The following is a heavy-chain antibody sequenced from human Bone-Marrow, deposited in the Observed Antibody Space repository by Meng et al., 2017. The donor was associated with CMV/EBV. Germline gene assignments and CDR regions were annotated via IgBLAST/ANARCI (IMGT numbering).Heavy chain of an antibody. Sequence: GESLKISCLASGFTFSRYSMDWVRHVPGKGLEWVASITATSDYIHYGDSVRGRFTISRDNAKNSLSLQMDGLRVEDTGVYFCARDPLFSSHVPYFDSWGQGVQVTGSS. D-gene: IGHD6-13*01. CDR1: GFTFSRYS. CDR2: ITATSDYI. CDR3: ARDPLFSSHVPYFDS. V-gene: IGHV3-21*01. J-gene: IGHJ4*02.